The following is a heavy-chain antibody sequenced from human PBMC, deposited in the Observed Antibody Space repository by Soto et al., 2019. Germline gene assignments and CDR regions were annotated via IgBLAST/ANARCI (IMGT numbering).Heavy chain of an antibody. V-gene: IGHV1-8*01. D-gene: IGHD6-13*01. CDR2: MNPNSGNT. CDR3: ARGLGSSSWRAGPFDY. J-gene: IGHJ4*02. CDR1: GYTFTSYD. Sequence: QVQLVQSGAEVKKPGASVKVSCKASGYTFTSYDINWVRQATGQGPEWVGWMNPNSGNTAYAQKFQGRVTMTRNTSISTAYMELSSLRSEDTAVYYCARGLGSSSWRAGPFDYWGQGALVTVSS.